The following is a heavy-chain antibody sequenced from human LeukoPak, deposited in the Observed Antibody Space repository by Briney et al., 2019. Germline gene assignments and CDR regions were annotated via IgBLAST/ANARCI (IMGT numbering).Heavy chain of an antibody. CDR1: GFTFSGSA. CDR3: TTHGVVRGVNFDY. D-gene: IGHD3-10*01. Sequence: GFLRLSCAASGFTFSGSAMRWVRQASGKGLEWVGRIRSKANSYATAYAASVKGRFTISRDDSKNTAYLQMNSLKTEDTAVYYCTTHGVVRGVNFDYWGQGTLVTVSS. CDR2: IRSKANSYAT. J-gene: IGHJ4*02. V-gene: IGHV3-73*01.